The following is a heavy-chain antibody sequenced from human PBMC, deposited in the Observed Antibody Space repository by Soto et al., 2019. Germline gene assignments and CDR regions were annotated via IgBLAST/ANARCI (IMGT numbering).Heavy chain of an antibody. CDR3: AGGGVRGVITRTRDYYGMDV. V-gene: IGHV5-51*01. CDR2: IYPGDSDT. Sequence: GESLKISCKGSGYSFTSYWIAWVRQMPGKGLEWMGIIYPGDSDTRYSPSFQGQVTISADKSISTAYLQWSSLKASDTAIYYCAGGGVRGVITRTRDYYGMDVWGQGTTVTVSS. J-gene: IGHJ6*02. D-gene: IGHD3-10*01. CDR1: GYSFTSYW.